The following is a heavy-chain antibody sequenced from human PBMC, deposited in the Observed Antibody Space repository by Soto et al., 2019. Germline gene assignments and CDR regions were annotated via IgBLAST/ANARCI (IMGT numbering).Heavy chain of an antibody. J-gene: IGHJ4*02. Sequence: PGGSLRLSCAASGFTFSDYYMSWIRQAPGKGLEWVPYISSSSSYTNYADSVKGRFTISRDNAKNSLYLQMNSLRAEDTAVYYCARDTYNWNNPHCDYWGQGTLVTVSS. CDR1: GFTFSDYY. V-gene: IGHV3-11*06. CDR2: ISSSSSYT. CDR3: ARDTYNWNNPHCDY. D-gene: IGHD1-1*01.